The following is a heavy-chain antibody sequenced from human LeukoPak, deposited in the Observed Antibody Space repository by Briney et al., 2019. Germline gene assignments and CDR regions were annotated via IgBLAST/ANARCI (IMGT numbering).Heavy chain of an antibody. CDR2: IRNVGNDK. J-gene: IGHJ4*02. V-gene: IGHV3-30*02. D-gene: IGHD3-10*01. CDR3: AKDGGVWFGESNDY. Sequence: PGGSLRLSCAASGFTFSSYEMNWVRQAPGKGLEWVAFIRNVGNDKYYADSVKGRFFISRDNSKNTLSLQMNSLRADDTAVYYCAKDGGVWFGESNDYWGQGTLVTVSS. CDR1: GFTFSSYE.